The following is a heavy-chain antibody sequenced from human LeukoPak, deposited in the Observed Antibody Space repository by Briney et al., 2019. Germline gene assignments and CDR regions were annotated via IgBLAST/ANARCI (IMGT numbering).Heavy chain of an antibody. Sequence: GGSLRLSCAASGFTFSTYAMHWVRQGSGKGLEWGAVISYDGSNKYYADSVKGRFTISRDNSKNTLYLQMSSLSAEDTAVYYCARTTTPHYYGSGSYALGNWGQGTLVTVPS. CDR2: ISYDGSNK. V-gene: IGHV3-30-3*01. J-gene: IGHJ4*02. D-gene: IGHD3-10*01. CDR3: ARTTTPHYYGSGSYALGN. CDR1: GFTFSTYA.